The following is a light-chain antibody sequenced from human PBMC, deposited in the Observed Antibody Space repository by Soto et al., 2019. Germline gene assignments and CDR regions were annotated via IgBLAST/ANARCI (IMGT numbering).Light chain of an antibody. J-gene: IGKJ3*01. Sequence: EIVMTQSPGTLSLSPGETATLSCRASQSVSSNYVAWFHQKPGQAPRLLIYGASSRATGVPDRFSGSGSGTDFTLTISRLEPEDFEVYYCQQYGRSHFTFGPGTKVDIK. CDR2: GAS. V-gene: IGKV3-20*01. CDR3: QQYGRSHFT. CDR1: QSVSSNY.